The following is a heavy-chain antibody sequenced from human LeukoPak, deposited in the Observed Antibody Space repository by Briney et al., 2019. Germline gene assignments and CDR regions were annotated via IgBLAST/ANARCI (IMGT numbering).Heavy chain of an antibody. Sequence: SETLPLTCTISDGSVSSGTYYWGWIRQSPGKGLEWIGSIHYSGSSYYNPSLKSRAAIFVDTSRDQVSMGLSYVTAADTALYYCVRHISANTGYFDSCGQGTLVTVSS. CDR3: VRHISANTGYFDS. J-gene: IGHJ4*02. CDR1: DGSVSSGTYY. V-gene: IGHV4-39*01. CDR2: IHYSGSS.